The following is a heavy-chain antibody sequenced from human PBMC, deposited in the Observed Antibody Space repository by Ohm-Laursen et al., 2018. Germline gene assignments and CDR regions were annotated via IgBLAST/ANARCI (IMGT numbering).Heavy chain of an antibody. D-gene: IGHD6-19*01. CDR2: ISGSGVST. CDR3: AKGDYSTGRYIFDI. V-gene: IGHV3-23*01. Sequence: SLRLSCAASGFTLSSYAMSWVRQAPGKGLEWVSGISGSGVSTYYADSVKGRFTISRDNSKNTLYLQMNSLRAEDTAVYFCAKGDYSTGRYIFDIWGRGTMVTVSS. CDR1: GFTLSSYA. J-gene: IGHJ3*02.